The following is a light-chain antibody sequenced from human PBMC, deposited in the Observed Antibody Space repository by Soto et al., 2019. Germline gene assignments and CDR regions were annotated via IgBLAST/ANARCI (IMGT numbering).Light chain of an antibody. V-gene: IGKV1-13*02. CDR2: DAS. J-gene: IGKJ4*01. CDR3: QQFSSSPLT. Sequence: AIQLTQSPSSLSASVGDRVTIACRASQGISGSLAWYQQKSGKPPNLLIYDASTLQSGVPSRFSGSGSGTEFTLTISRLQPEDFATYYCQQFSSSPLTFGGGTKVDI. CDR1: QGISGS.